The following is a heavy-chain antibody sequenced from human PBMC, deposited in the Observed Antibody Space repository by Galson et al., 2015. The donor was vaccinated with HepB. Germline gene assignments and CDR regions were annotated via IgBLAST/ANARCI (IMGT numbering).Heavy chain of an antibody. J-gene: IGHJ4*02. V-gene: IGHV3-49*03. CDR2: IRSKANGGTT. Sequence: SLRLSCAASGFTFGDYDMSWFRQAPGKGPEWVGFIRSKANGGTTDYVASVKGRSTISRDDSKSIAYLQMNSLRMEDTAVYYCSGDRKGGYGPFDFWGQGTLVTVSS. CDR1: GFTFGDYD. CDR3: SGDRKGGYGPFDF. D-gene: IGHD5-12*01.